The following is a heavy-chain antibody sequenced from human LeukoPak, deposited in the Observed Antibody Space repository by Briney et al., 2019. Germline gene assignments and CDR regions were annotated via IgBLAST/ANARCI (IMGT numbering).Heavy chain of an antibody. Sequence: GGSLRLSCAASGFTVSSNYMSWVRQAPGKGLEWVSIIYSGGSTFYADSVKGRFTISRDNSKNTLYLQMNSLRAEDTAVYYCAREKYYYDSSGYYAFDYWGQGTLVTVSS. CDR1: GFTVSSNY. J-gene: IGHJ4*02. CDR2: IYSGGST. CDR3: AREKYYYDSSGYYAFDY. D-gene: IGHD3-22*01. V-gene: IGHV3-53*01.